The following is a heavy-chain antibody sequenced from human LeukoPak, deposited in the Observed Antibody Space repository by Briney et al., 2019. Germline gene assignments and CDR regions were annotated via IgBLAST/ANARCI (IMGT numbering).Heavy chain of an antibody. V-gene: IGHV4-30-2*01. Sequence: SETLSLTCTVSGGSISSGGYYWSWIRQPPGKGLEWIGYIYHSGSTYYNPSLKSRVTISVDRSKNQFSLKLSSVTAADTAVYYCARSPGGAIFDYWGQGTLVTVSS. D-gene: IGHD3-10*01. J-gene: IGHJ4*02. CDR3: ARSPGGAIFDY. CDR2: IYHSGST. CDR1: GGSISSGGYY.